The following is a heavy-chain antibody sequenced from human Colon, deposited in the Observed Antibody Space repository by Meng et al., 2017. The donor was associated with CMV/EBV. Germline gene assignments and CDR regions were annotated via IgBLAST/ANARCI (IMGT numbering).Heavy chain of an antibody. Sequence: GESLKISCAASGFTFRSYAMSWVRQAPGKGLEWVSYISSSGGTISYADSVKGRFTISRDNAKNSLYLQMNSLRAEDTAVYYCAGYNWNRHTLDYWGQGTLVTVSS. CDR2: ISSSGGTI. V-gene: IGHV3-48*03. D-gene: IGHD1-20*01. CDR1: GFTFRSYA. CDR3: AGYNWNRHTLDY. J-gene: IGHJ4*02.